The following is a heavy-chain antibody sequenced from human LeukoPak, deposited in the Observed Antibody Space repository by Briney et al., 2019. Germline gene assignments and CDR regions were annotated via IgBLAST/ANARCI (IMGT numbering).Heavy chain of an antibody. J-gene: IGHJ5*02. Sequence: ASVTVSCKASGYTFTGYYMHWVRQAPGQGLEWMGWINPNSGGTNYAHKFQGWVTMTRDTSINTAYMELNRLRADDTAVYYCARARPYCSSTSCYARNWFDPGGQGTLVTVSS. V-gene: IGHV1-2*04. CDR2: INPNSGGT. D-gene: IGHD2-2*01. CDR3: ARARPYCSSTSCYARNWFDP. CDR1: GYTFTGYY.